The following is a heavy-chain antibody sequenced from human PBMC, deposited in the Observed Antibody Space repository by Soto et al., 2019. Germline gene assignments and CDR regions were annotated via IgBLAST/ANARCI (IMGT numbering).Heavy chain of an antibody. CDR3: ASAIRYYYDSSGYLGY. V-gene: IGHV5-51*01. CDR2: IYPGDSDT. Sequence: PGESLKISCKGSGYSFTSYWIGWVRQMPGKGLEWMGIIYPGDSDTRYSPSFQGQVTISADKSISTAYLQWSSLKASGTAMYYCASAIRYYYDSSGYLGYWGQGTLVTVSS. D-gene: IGHD3-22*01. J-gene: IGHJ4*02. CDR1: GYSFTSYW.